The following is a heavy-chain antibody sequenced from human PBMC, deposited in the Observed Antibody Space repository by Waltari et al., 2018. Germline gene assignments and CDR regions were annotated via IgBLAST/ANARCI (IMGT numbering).Heavy chain of an antibody. J-gene: IGHJ4*02. V-gene: IGHV3-30*02. CDR2: IRYDGNNK. Sequence: VQLVESGGGVVQSGGSLRLSCAASGFPFSDYGMHWVRQAPGKGLEWVAFIRYDGNNKYYADSVKGRFTISRDNSKNTLYLQMDSLRVEDTAVYYCAKEDGVGPTTTSFNYWGQGTLVTVSS. CDR3: AKEDGVGPTTTSFNY. D-gene: IGHD1-26*01. CDR1: GFPFSDYG.